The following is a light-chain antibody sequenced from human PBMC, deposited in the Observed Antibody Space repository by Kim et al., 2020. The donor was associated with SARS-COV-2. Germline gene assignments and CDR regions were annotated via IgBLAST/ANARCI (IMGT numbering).Light chain of an antibody. V-gene: IGKV1-9*01. CDR3: QQLNIYPFT. J-gene: IGKJ2*01. CDR1: QGIGSF. Sequence: SASFGDRVTMPCRAIQGIGSFLAWYRQKPGKAPELLVYEATTLHSGVTSRISGSGSGTEFTLTISSLQPEDFTTYYCQQLNIYPFTFGQGTKLEI. CDR2: EAT.